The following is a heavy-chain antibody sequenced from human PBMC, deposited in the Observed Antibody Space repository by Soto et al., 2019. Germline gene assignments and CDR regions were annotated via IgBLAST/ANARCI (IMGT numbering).Heavy chain of an antibody. Sequence: QVQLVQSGAEVKKPGSSVKVSCKASGGTFSSYTISWVRQAPGQGLEWMGRIIPILGIANYAQKFQGRVTIMADKSTSTAYMELSSLRSDDTAVYYCATDSSLAARHPGWRAFDIWSQGTMLTVSS. CDR2: IIPILGIA. J-gene: IGHJ3*02. CDR1: GGTFSSYT. D-gene: IGHD6-6*01. V-gene: IGHV1-69*08. CDR3: ATDSSLAARHPGWRAFDI.